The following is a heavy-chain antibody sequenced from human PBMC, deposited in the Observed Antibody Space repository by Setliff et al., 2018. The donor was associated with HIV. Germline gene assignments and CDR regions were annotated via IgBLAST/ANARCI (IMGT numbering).Heavy chain of an antibody. CDR1: GDSVHNGGFF. Sequence: LSLTCSDTGDSVHNGGFFWNWIRQTPGKGLEWIGNVYYRGSTKYNPSLKSRVTLSVDTSKNQFDLKVNSVTAADTAVYYCARGTLNYLDYWGQGALVTVSS. CDR2: VYYRGST. D-gene: IGHD2-8*01. J-gene: IGHJ4*02. CDR3: ARGTLNYLDY. V-gene: IGHV4-61*08.